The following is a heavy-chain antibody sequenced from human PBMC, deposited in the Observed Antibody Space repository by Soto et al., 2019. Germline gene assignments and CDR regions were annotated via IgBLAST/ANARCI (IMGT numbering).Heavy chain of an antibody. V-gene: IGHV3-9*01. J-gene: IGHJ6*02. Sequence: EVQVVESGGGLVQPGRSLRLSCAASGFSFDDYAMHWVRQAPGKALEWVSGISWNSGTIGYADSVKGRFTISRDNAKNSLYLQMNSLRAEDTALYYCAKSTGGTANGMGVWGQGTTVTVSS. CDR1: GFSFDDYA. D-gene: IGHD2-8*02. CDR3: AKSTGGTANGMGV. CDR2: ISWNSGTI.